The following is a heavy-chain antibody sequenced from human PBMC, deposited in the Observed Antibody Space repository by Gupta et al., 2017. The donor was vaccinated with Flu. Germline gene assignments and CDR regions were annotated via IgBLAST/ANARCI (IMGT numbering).Heavy chain of an antibody. J-gene: IGHJ3*02. CDR2: INPNNGGT. Sequence: QVQLVQSGAEVKKPGASVKVSCKASGYTFIDYYMHWVRQAPGQGLEWMGWINPNNGGTKYAQKFQGRVTMTRNTPITTIYMELNRLRFDDTAVYYCAREYYYDSGDNRIHAFNIWGQGTAVNVSS. V-gene: IGHV1-2*02. CDR3: AREYYYDSGDNRIHAFNI. D-gene: IGHD3-22*01. CDR1: GYTFIDYY.